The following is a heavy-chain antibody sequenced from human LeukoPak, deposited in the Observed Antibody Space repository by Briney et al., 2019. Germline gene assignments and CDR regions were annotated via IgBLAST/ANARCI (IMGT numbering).Heavy chain of an antibody. CDR1: GGSISSYY. CDR2: IYYSGST. D-gene: IGHD6-13*01. J-gene: IGHJ3*02. CDR3: ARDVVYSGSWYQYYAFDI. Sequence: SETLSLTCTVSGGSISSYYWSWIRQPPGKGLEWIGYIYYSGSTNYNPSLKSRVTISVDTSKNQFSLKLSSVTAADTAVYYCARDVVYSGSWYQYYAFDIWGQGTMVTVSS. V-gene: IGHV4-59*01.